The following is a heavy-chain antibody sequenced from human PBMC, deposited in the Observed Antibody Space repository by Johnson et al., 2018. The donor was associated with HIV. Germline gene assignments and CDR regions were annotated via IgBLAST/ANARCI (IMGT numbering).Heavy chain of an antibody. D-gene: IGHD1-26*01. Sequence: QMLLVESGGGVLQPGRSLGLSCTASGFTFSRNAMHWVRQAPGKGLEWVAVISYDGSNKYYADSVKGRFTISRDNSKNTLYLQMNSLRAEDTALYYCARFTERYSGSSIPHDAFDIWGQGTMVTVSS. V-gene: IGHV3-30*04. CDR3: ARFTERYSGSSIPHDAFDI. CDR2: ISYDGSNK. J-gene: IGHJ3*02. CDR1: GFTFSRNA.